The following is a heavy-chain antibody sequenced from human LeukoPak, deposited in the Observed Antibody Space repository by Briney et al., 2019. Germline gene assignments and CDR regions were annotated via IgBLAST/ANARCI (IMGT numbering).Heavy chain of an antibody. V-gene: IGHV4-4*02. D-gene: IGHD6-13*01. CDR1: GGSISSSNW. Sequence: KPSETLSLTCAVSGGSISSSNWWSWVRQPPGKGLEWIGEIYHSGSTNYNPSLKSRVTISVDKSKNQFSLKLSSVTAADTAMYYCARGSGSSWYFYFDYWGQGTLVTVSS. J-gene: IGHJ4*02. CDR3: ARGSGSSWYFYFDY. CDR2: IYHSGST.